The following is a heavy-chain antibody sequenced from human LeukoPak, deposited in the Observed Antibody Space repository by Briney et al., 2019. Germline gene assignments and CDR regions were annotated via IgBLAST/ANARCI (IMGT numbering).Heavy chain of an antibody. V-gene: IGHV1-2*02. CDR3: AREGSIAAAGTPYFDY. CDR2: INPNSGGT. Sequence: ASVKVSCKASGYTFTGYYMHWVRQAPGQGLEWMGWINPNSGGTNYAQKFQGRVTITRDTSISTAYMELSRLRSDDTAVYYCAREGSIAAAGTPYFDYWGQGTLVTVSS. J-gene: IGHJ4*02. CDR1: GYTFTGYY. D-gene: IGHD6-13*01.